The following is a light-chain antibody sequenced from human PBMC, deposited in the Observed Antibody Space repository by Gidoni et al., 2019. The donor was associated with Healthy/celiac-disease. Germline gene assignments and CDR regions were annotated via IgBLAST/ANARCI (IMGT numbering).Light chain of an antibody. CDR3: SSYTCSSTLYV. V-gene: IGLV2-14*01. CDR1: SSDVGGYNY. CDR2: EVS. J-gene: IGLJ1*01. Sequence: QSALTQPASVSGSPGQSITISCTGTSSDVGGYNYVSWYQHHPGKAPELMIYEVSDRPSGVSNRFSGSKSGNTTSVTISGLQAEDEADYDCSSYTCSSTLYVFGTGTKVTVL.